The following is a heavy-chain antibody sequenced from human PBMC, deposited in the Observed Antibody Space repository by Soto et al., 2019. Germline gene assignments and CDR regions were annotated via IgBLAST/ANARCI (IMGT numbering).Heavy chain of an antibody. CDR2: FRGSGGST. CDR3: ANGTYYDILTGYYDY. V-gene: IGHV3-23*01. D-gene: IGHD3-9*01. CDR1: GFTFSSYA. J-gene: IGHJ4*02. Sequence: EVQLLESGGGLVQPGGSLRLSCAASGFTFSSYAMSWVRQAPGKGLEWVSAFRGSGGSTYYADSVKGRFTISRDNSKNRRYLQRNSLRAEDTAVYYCANGTYYDILTGYYDYWGQGTLVTVSS.